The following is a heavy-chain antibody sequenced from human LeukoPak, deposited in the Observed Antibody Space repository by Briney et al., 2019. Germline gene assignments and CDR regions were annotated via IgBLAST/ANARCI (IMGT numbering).Heavy chain of an antibody. J-gene: IGHJ4*02. CDR1: GFTFSSYS. D-gene: IGHD6-19*01. V-gene: IGHV3-21*01. CDR3: ARVRSSGWYPAFDY. CDR2: ISSSSSYK. Sequence: GGSLRLSCAASGFTFSSYSMNWVRQAPGKGLEWVSSISSSSSYKYYADSVKGRFTISRDNAKNSLYLQMNSLRAEDTAVYYCARVRSSGWYPAFDYWGQGTLVTVSS.